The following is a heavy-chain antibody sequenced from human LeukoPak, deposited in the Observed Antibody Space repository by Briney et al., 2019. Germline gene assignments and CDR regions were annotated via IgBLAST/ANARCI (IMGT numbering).Heavy chain of an antibody. Sequence: PGGSLTLSCVASGFTFSSHWMSWVRQAPGKGLEWVANIWQEGSEKYYVDSVKGRFTISRDNTRNSLFLHMNSLRAEDTAVYYCARDPYSSGWYMYFQHWGQGTLVTVSS. CDR2: IWQEGSEK. J-gene: IGHJ1*01. CDR3: ARDPYSSGWYMYFQH. D-gene: IGHD6-19*01. V-gene: IGHV3-7*01. CDR1: GFTFSSHW.